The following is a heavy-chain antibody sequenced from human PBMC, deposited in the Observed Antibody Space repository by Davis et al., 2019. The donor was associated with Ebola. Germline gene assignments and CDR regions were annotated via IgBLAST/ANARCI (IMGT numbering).Heavy chain of an antibody. CDR2: INPYNGGT. CDR3: AREIVVVVAATGYYYYGMDV. CDR1: GYTFTGYY. D-gene: IGHD2-15*01. Sequence: ASVKVSCKASGYTFTGYYMHWVRRAPGQGLEWMGRINPYNGGTNYAQKFQGRVTMTRDTSTSTVYMELSSLRSEDTAVYYCAREIVVVVAATGYYYYGMDVWGKGTTVTVSS. V-gene: IGHV1-2*06. J-gene: IGHJ6*04.